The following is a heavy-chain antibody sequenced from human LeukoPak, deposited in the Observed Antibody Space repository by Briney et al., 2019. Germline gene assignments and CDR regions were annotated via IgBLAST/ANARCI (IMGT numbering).Heavy chain of an antibody. CDR3: ARDLWSIRAFDI. CDR2: IDPNSGGT. Sequence: GASVKVSCKASGYTFTGYYMHWVRQAPGQGLEWMGWIDPNSGGTNYAQKFQGRVTMTRDTSISTAYMELSRLRSDDTAVYYCARDLWSIRAFDIWGQGTMVTVSS. CDR1: GYTFTGYY. D-gene: IGHD3-16*01. V-gene: IGHV1-2*02. J-gene: IGHJ3*02.